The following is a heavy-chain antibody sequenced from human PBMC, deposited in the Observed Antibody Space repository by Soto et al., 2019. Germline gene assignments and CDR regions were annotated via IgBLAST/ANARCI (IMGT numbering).Heavy chain of an antibody. D-gene: IGHD3-22*01. J-gene: IGHJ3*02. CDR2: IYYSGST. Sequence: GLELIGYIYYSGSTNYNPSLKSRVTISVDTSKNQFSLKLSSVTAADTAVYYCARGRYYDSSLDDVFDIWVQGTMVIVSS. CDR3: ARGRYYDSSLDDVFDI. V-gene: IGHV4-59*01.